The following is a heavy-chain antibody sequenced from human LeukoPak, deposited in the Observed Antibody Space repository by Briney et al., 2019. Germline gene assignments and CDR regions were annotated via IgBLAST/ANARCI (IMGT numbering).Heavy chain of an antibody. D-gene: IGHD2-2*01. J-gene: IGHJ3*02. CDR2: IRYDGSNK. Sequence: PGGSLRLSCAASGFTFSSYGMHWVRQAPGKGLEWVAFIRYDGSNKYYADYVKGRFTISRDNSKNTLYLQMNSLRAEDTAVYYCSSVVVVPAATLGDAFDIWGQGTMVTVSS. CDR3: SSVVVVPAATLGDAFDI. V-gene: IGHV3-30*02. CDR1: GFTFSSYG.